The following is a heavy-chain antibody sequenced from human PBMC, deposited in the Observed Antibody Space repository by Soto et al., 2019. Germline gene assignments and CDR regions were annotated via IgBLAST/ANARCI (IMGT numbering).Heavy chain of an antibody. D-gene: IGHD2-2*02. CDR3: AKDLEGYIVVVPAAILVDAIFDY. CDR1: GFTFSSYV. V-gene: IGHV3-23*01. CDR2: ISGSGGST. J-gene: IGHJ4*02. Sequence: EVQLLESGGGLVQPGGSLRLSCAASGFTFSSYVMSWVRQAPGKGLEWVSAISGSGGSTYYADSVKGRFTISRDNSKNTLYLQMNSLRAEHTAVYYCAKDLEGYIVVVPAAILVDAIFDYWGQGTLVTVSS.